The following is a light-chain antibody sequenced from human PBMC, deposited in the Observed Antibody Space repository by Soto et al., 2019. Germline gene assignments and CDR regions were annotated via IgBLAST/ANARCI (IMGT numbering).Light chain of an antibody. CDR2: GNT. CDR3: QSHDSSLNSWV. V-gene: IGLV1-40*01. J-gene: IGLJ3*02. CDR1: SSNIGAGYD. Sequence: QSVLTQPPSMSGAPGQRVTISCTGSSSNIGAGYDVHWYQLLPGTAPKLLIYGNTNRPSAVPDRFSGSKSGTSASLAITGLRAEDEADYYCQSHDSSLNSWVFGGGTKLTVL.